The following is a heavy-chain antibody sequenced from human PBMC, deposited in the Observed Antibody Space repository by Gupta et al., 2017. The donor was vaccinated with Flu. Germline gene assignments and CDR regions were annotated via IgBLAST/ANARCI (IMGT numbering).Heavy chain of an antibody. CDR2: IKEDGSEN. Sequence: EVQLVESGGGLVQPGGSLRLSCAASGFTFGSYWMSGVRQAPGKGLEWVANIKEDGSENYYVDSMKGRFTISRDNAKSSLYLQMNSLRAEDTTVYNCARGRFTTGSQYYFDFLGPGTLVTVSS. J-gene: IGHJ4*02. CDR3: ARGRFTTGSQYYFDF. V-gene: IGHV3-7*01. CDR1: GFTFGSYW. D-gene: IGHD4-17*01.